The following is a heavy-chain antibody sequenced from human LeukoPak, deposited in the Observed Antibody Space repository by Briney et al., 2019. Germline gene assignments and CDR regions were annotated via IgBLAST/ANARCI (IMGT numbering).Heavy chain of an antibody. J-gene: IGHJ4*02. Sequence: PGGSLRLSCAAPGFTFRNYVIHWVRQAPGKGLEWVAVTSSDLNVKLYADSVKGRFTISRDNSRSTLYLQMNSLRPEDTAIYYCARVGYYGSGSPPSLYFDYWGQGTLVTVSS. V-gene: IGHV3-30-3*01. CDR3: ARVGYYGSGSPPSLYFDY. D-gene: IGHD3-10*01. CDR2: TSSDLNVK. CDR1: GFTFRNYV.